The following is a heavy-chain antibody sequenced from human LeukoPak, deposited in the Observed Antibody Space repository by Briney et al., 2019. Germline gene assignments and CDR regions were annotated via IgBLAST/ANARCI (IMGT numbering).Heavy chain of an antibody. D-gene: IGHD6-19*01. CDR1: GFTFSSYW. J-gene: IGHJ4*02. Sequence: GGSLRLSCAASGFTFSSYWMHWVRQAPGKGLVWVSRINSDGSNTSYADSVKGRFTISRDNAKNTLYLQMNSLRAEDTAVYYCARDGSVAGPDYWGQGTLVTVSS. CDR3: ARDGSVAGPDY. CDR2: INSDGSNT. V-gene: IGHV3-74*01.